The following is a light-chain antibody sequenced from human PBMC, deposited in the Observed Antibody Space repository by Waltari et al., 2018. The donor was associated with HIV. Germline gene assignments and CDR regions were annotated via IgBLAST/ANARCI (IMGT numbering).Light chain of an antibody. V-gene: IGLV2-8*01. Sequence: QSALTQPPSASGSPGQSVTLSCTGTSSDVGGYNYVSWHQQHPGKATKLMIYDVIKRPSWVPDRFSGSKSGNTASLTVSGLQPEDEADYYCSSHAGSKVVFGGGTRLTVL. CDR1: SSDVGGYNY. CDR2: DVI. CDR3: SSHAGSKVV. J-gene: IGLJ2*01.